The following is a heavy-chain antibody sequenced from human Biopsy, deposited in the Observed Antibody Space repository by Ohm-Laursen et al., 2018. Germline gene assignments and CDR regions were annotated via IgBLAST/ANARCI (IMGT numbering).Heavy chain of an antibody. CDR2: IYYSGTT. CDR1: GGSISSYY. CDR3: ARDDAVTVIRGLYY. D-gene: IGHD2-21*02. Sequence: ETLSLTCTVSGGSISSYYWNWIRQPPGKGLEWIGYIYYSGTTDYSPSLKSRVTISIDKSKNRFFLKLSSVAAEDTAVYYCARDDAVTVIRGLYYWGQGALVTVSS. V-gene: IGHV4-59*01. J-gene: IGHJ4*02.